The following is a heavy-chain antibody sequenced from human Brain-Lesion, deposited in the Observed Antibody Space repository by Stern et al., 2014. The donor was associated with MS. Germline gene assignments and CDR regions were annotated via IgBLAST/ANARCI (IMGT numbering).Heavy chain of an antibody. V-gene: IGHV1-2*02. CDR2: INPNTGGA. J-gene: IGHJ6*02. Sequence: VQLVESGAEVKKPGASVKVSCKTSGYIFTGYYIHWVRQAPGQGLEWMAWINPNTGGAQNAQKFQGRVTMSRDTSISTAYVELSSLTSDDTAVYYCARDQRGITIFGVVTDYYYLGMDVWGQGTTVTVSS. D-gene: IGHD3-3*01. CDR3: ARDQRGITIFGVVTDYYYLGMDV. CDR1: GYIFTGYY.